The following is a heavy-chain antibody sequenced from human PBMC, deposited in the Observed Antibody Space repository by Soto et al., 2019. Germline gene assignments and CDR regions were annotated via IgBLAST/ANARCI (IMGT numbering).Heavy chain of an antibody. D-gene: IGHD3-22*01. J-gene: IGHJ5*02. CDR1: GGTFGSYA. Sequence: KVSCKTSGGTFGSYAISWVRQAPGQGLEWMGGIIPIFSTPNYAQKFQGRVTITADESTSTAYMELSSLRSEDTAVYYCARPIQYFFDTSAQSAWLDPWRPGPLVTVCS. CDR2: IIPIFSTP. CDR3: ARPIQYFFDTSAQSAWLDP. V-gene: IGHV1-69*01.